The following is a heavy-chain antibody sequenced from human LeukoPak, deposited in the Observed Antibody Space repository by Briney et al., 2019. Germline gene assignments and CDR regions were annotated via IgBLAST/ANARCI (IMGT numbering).Heavy chain of an antibody. Sequence: ASVKVSCKTSGYTFTDYYIHWVRQAPGQGLEWMGRINPNSGGTNSAQKFQDRVTMIRDTSISTAYMELSSLKSDDTAIYYCARGPYYFDYWGQGTLVTVSS. V-gene: IGHV1-2*06. J-gene: IGHJ4*02. CDR1: GYTFTDYY. CDR2: INPNSGGT. CDR3: ARGPYYFDY.